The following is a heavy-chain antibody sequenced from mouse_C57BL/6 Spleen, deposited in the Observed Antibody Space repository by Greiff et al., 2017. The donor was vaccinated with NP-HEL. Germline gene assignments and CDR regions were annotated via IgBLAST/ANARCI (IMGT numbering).Heavy chain of an antibody. CDR1: GYTFTSYW. Sequence: QVHVKQSGTELVKPGASVKLSCKASGYTFTSYWMHWVQQRPGQGLEWIGNINPSNGGTNYNEKFKSKATLTVDKSSSTAYMQLSSLTSEDSAVYYCARSVLDYYAMDYWGQGTSVTVSS. CDR2: INPSNGGT. D-gene: IGHD1-1*01. J-gene: IGHJ4*01. CDR3: ARSVLDYYAMDY. V-gene: IGHV1-53*01.